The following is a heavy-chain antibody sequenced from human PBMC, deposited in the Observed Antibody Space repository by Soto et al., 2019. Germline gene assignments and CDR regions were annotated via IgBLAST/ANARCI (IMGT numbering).Heavy chain of an antibody. CDR1: GFTFSSYG. CDR2: ISGSGDST. V-gene: IGHV3-23*01. Sequence: EVQLLESGGGLVQPGGSLRLSCAASGFTFSSYGLNWVRQAPGKGLEWVSGISGSGDSTHYADSVKGRFTISRDNSKNTLYLQMNSLRAEDTAIYYCAKQLPYSNSWYDIDYWGQGTLVTVSS. D-gene: IGHD6-13*01. CDR3: AKQLPYSNSWYDIDY. J-gene: IGHJ4*02.